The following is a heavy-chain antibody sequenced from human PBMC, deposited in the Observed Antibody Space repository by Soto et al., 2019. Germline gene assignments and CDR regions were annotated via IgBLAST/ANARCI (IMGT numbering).Heavy chain of an antibody. V-gene: IGHV5-10-1*01. Sequence: PGESLKISCKGSGYSFTSYWISWVHQIPGKGLEWMGRIDPSDSYTNYSPSFQGYVTISADKSISTAYLQWSSLKASDTAMYYCARQDNWNDADAFDIWGQGTMVTVS. CDR2: IDPSDSYT. CDR1: GYSFTSYW. J-gene: IGHJ3*02. CDR3: ARQDNWNDADAFDI. D-gene: IGHD1-20*01.